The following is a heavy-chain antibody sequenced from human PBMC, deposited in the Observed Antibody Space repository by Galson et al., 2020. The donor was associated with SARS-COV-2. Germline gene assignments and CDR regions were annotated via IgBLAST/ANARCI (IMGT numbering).Heavy chain of an antibody. CDR2: IYYSGST. CDR1: GGSISSYY. Sequence: ETLSLTCTVSGGSISSYYWSWIRQPPGKGLEWIGYIYYSGSTNYNPSLKSRVTISVDTSKNQFSLKLSSVTAADTAVYYCAREHYDYVWGSYRYFDYWGQGTLVTVSS. D-gene: IGHD3-16*02. V-gene: IGHV4-59*01. CDR3: AREHYDYVWGSYRYFDY. J-gene: IGHJ4*02.